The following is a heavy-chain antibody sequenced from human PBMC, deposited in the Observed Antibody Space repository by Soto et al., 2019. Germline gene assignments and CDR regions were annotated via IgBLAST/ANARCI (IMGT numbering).Heavy chain of an antibody. CDR1: GGPFSGYA. Sequence: VLLMQSGAEVKKPGSSVTVSCKASGGPFSGYAVSWVRQSLGRGLEWMGGIIPVFNTASYARNFQDRVTITADESTSTAYMELSGLRSEDTAVYYCARATHIYSYDPSCYYYFDEWGHGTTVTVSS. D-gene: IGHD3-22*01. CDR2: IIPVFNTA. V-gene: IGHV1-69*01. CDR3: ARATHIYSYDPSCYYYFDE. J-gene: IGHJ4*01.